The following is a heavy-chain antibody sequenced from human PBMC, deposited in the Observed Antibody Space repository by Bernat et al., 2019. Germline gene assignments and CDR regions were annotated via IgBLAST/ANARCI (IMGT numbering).Heavy chain of an antibody. V-gene: IGHV3-30-3*01. CDR2: ISYDGSNK. J-gene: IGHJ6*02. Sequence: QVQLVESGGGVVQPGRSLRLSCAASGFTFSSYAMHWVRQAPGKGLEWVAVISYDGSNKYYADAVKSRFTISRDNSKNTLYLQMNSLRAEDTSVYYCARERIAAAGIRGYYYYGMDVWGQGTAVTVSS. CDR1: GFTFSSYA. D-gene: IGHD6-13*01. CDR3: ARERIAAAGIRGYYYYGMDV.